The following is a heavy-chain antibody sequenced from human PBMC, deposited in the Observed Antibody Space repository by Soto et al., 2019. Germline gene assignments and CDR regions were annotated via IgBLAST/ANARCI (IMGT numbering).Heavy chain of an antibody. CDR2: IIRIFGTA. V-gene: IGHV1-69*13. D-gene: IGHD6-13*01. CDR3: AKERGRSSSWYVGNWFDP. CDR1: GGPISSYA. Sequence: PVEAFTKASGGPISSYAIGRVGQDHGPGFEWIGGIIRIFGTANYAQKFQGRVKITGDDTTGTAFMELSSLRSDDTAVYDCAKERGRSSSWYVGNWFDPWGQGTLVNV. J-gene: IGHJ5*02.